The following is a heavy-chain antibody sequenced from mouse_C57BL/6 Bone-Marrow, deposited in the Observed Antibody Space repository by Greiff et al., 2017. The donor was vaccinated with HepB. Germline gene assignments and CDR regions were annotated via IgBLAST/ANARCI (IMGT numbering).Heavy chain of an antibody. CDR3: ARRHYDGYYVDY. CDR2: ISNLAYSI. V-gene: IGHV5-15*01. D-gene: IGHD2-3*01. CDR1: GFTFSDYG. J-gene: IGHJ2*01. Sequence: EVQLVESGGGLVQPGGSLKLSCAASGFTFSDYGMAWVRQAPRKGLEWVAYISNLAYSIYYADTVTGRFTISRENAKNTLYLEMSSLRSEDTAMYYCARRHYDGYYVDYWGQGTTLTVSS.